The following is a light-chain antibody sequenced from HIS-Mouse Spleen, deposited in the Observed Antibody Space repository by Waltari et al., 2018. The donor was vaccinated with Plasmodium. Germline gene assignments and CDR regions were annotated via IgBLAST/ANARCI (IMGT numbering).Light chain of an antibody. V-gene: IGKV3-15*01. Sequence: EIVMTQSPATLSVSPGERATLSFRASQSVSSNLAWYQQKPGQAPRLLIYGASTRATGIPARFSGSGSGTEFTLTISRLQSEDFAVYYCQQYNNWSFTFGPGTKVDIK. J-gene: IGKJ3*01. CDR1: QSVSSN. CDR2: GAS. CDR3: QQYNNWSFT.